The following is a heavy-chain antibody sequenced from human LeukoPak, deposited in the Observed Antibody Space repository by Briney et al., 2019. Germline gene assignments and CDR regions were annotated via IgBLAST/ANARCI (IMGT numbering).Heavy chain of an antibody. J-gene: IGHJ6*03. CDR2: ISRSGSTK. V-gene: IGHV3-11*01. D-gene: IGHD2-15*01. CDR3: ARVLRYCSGGNCYSGGLGYMDV. Sequence: GGSPRLSCAASGFTFSDYNMRWIRQAPGKGLEWVSSISRSGSTKYYADSVKSRFTISRDNAKNSLFLQMNSLRAEDTAVYYCARVLRYCSGGNCYSGGLGYMDVWGKGTTVTISS. CDR1: GFTFSDYN.